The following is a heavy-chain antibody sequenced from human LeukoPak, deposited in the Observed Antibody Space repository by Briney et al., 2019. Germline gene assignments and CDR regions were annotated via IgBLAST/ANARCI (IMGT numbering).Heavy chain of an antibody. CDR3: ARGGLLWFGELSGY. CDR2: ISSNGGST. J-gene: IGHJ4*02. V-gene: IGHV3-64*01. Sequence: GGSLRLSCAASGFTFTSYAMHWVRQAPGKGLEYVSVISSNGGSTYYANSVKGRFTISRDNSKNTLYLQMGSLRAEDMAVYYCARGGLLWFGELSGYWGQGTLVTVSS. CDR1: GFTFTSYA. D-gene: IGHD3-10*01.